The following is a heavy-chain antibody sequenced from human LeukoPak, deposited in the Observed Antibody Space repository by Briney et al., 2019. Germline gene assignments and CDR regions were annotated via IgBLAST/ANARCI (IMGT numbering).Heavy chain of an antibody. V-gene: IGHV3-9*01. J-gene: IGHJ4*02. Sequence: GGSLRLSCAASGFTFSSYGMHWVRQAPGKGLEWVSGINWNSGYIGYADSVKGRFTIFRDNAKSSLYLQMNSLRSEDTALYYCAKDRGVGIYYFDSWGQGTLVTVSS. CDR1: GFTFSSYG. D-gene: IGHD1-26*01. CDR3: AKDRGVGIYYFDS. CDR2: INWNSGYI.